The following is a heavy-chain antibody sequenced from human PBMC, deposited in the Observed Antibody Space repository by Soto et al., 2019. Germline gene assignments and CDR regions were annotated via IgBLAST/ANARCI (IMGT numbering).Heavy chain of an antibody. D-gene: IGHD1-1*01. Sequence: GASVKVSCKASGYTFTSYDIYWVRQATGQGLEWMGWLNPNTGNSGYAQKFQGRITVTSDTSINTVHMELSSLRSEDTAVYYCARRAESNGWNGFVADKYYFDFWGQGTLVTVSS. CDR1: GYTFTSYD. V-gene: IGHV1-8*01. J-gene: IGHJ4*02. CDR3: ARRAESNGWNGFVADKYYFDF. CDR2: LNPNTGNS.